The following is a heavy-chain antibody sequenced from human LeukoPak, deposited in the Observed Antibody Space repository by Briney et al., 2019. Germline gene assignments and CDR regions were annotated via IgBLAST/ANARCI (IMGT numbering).Heavy chain of an antibody. CDR3: AVGDCSSTSCYFHYYMDV. D-gene: IGHD2-2*01. Sequence: SETLSLTCTVSGGSISSGYYWNWIRQHPGKGLEWIGYIYYSGSTYYNPSLKSRVAIPVDTSKNQFSLTLSSVTAADTAVYYCAVGDCSSTSCYFHYYMDVWGKGTTVTVSS. V-gene: IGHV4-31*03. J-gene: IGHJ6*03. CDR1: GGSISSGYY. CDR2: IYYSGST.